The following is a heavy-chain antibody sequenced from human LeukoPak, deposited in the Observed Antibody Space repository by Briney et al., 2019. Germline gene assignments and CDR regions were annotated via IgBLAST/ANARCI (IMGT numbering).Heavy chain of an antibody. J-gene: IGHJ4*01. Sequence: GGSLRLCCAASGFTSSSDVMHWVRQAPGKGLEWVAVISYDGSNIYYVDSVKGRFTISRDNSKNTLYLQMNSLRVEDTAVYYCAKAVGATKRSLPFDYWGQGTLVTVSS. CDR3: AKAVGATKRSLPFDY. CDR1: GFTSSSDV. D-gene: IGHD1-26*01. CDR2: ISYDGSNI. V-gene: IGHV3-30*18.